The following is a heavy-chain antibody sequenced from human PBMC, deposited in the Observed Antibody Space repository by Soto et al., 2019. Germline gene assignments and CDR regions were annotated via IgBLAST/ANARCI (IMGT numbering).Heavy chain of an antibody. J-gene: IGHJ4*02. CDR2: IYHSGST. D-gene: IGHD2-21*01. CDR3: TRGNVVAIDY. CDR1: GGSISSGGYS. Sequence: SETLSLTCAVSGGSISSGGYSWSWIRQPPGKGLEWIGYIYHSGSTYYNPSLKSRVTISVDRSKNQFSLKLSSVTAADTAVYYCTRGNVVAIDYWGQGTLVTVSS. V-gene: IGHV4-30-2*01.